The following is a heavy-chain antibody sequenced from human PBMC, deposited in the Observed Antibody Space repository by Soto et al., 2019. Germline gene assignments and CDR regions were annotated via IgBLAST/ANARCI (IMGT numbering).Heavy chain of an antibody. CDR3: ARGGGYPASYYGMDV. CDR1: GYTFTGYY. V-gene: IGHV1-2*02. CDR2: INPNSGGT. J-gene: IGHJ6*02. D-gene: IGHD2-2*01. Sequence: ASVKVSCKASGYTFTGYYMHWVRQAPGQGLEWMGWINPNSGGTSYAQKFQGRVTMTRDTSISTAYMELSRLRSDDTAVYYCARGGGYPASYYGMDVWGQGTTVTVSS.